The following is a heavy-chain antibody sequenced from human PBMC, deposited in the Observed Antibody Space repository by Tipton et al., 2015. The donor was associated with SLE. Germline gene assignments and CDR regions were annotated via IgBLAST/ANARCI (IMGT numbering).Heavy chain of an antibody. J-gene: IGHJ4*02. Sequence: AVSGFTFSSYAMSWVRQAPGKGLEWVSAISGSGHSTFYADSVKGRFTISRDNSKNTLYLQMNSLRAEDTAVYYCAKAGVVQWLVRDYFDYWGQGTLVTVSS. CDR1: GFTFSSYA. V-gene: IGHV3-23*01. CDR2: ISGSGHST. CDR3: AKAGVVQWLVRDYFDY. D-gene: IGHD6-19*01.